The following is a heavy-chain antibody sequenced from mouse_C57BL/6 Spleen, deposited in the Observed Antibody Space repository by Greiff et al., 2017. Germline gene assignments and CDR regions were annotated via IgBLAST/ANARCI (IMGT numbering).Heavy chain of an antibody. CDR3: AKEGRDYPHFDY. V-gene: IGHV1-50*01. CDR2: IDPSDSYT. CDR1: GYTFTSYW. Sequence: VQLVESGAELVKPGASVKLSCKASGYTFTSYWMQWVKQRPGQGLEWIGEIDPSDSYTNYNQKFKGKATLTVDTSSSTAYMQLSSLTSEDSAVYYCAKEGRDYPHFDYWGQGTTLTVSS. D-gene: IGHD5-5*01. J-gene: IGHJ2*01.